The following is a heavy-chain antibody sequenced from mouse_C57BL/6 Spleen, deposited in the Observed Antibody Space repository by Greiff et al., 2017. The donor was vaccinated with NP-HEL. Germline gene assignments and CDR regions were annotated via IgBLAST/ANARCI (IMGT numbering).Heavy chain of an antibody. Sequence: DVQLVESEGGLVQPGSSMKLSCTASGFTFSDYYMAWVRQVPEKGLEWVANINYDGSSTYYQDSLKSRLIISRDNAKNILYLQMSSLKSEDTATYYCARVDYGNHRAMDYWGQGTSVTVSS. CDR1: GFTFSDYY. CDR3: ARVDYGNHRAMDY. J-gene: IGHJ4*01. V-gene: IGHV5-16*01. CDR2: INYDGSST. D-gene: IGHD2-1*01.